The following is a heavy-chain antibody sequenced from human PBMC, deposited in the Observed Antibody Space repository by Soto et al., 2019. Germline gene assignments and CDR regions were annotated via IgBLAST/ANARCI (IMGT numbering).Heavy chain of an antibody. Sequence: ETLSLTCTVSGGSISSPYWSWIRQPPGKGLEWIGYIYYSGSTNYNPSLKSRVTISVDTPKNQFTLNLNFVTAADTSMYYCARGDSYYQYMVVWGKGTTVTVSS. D-gene: IGHD3-10*01. J-gene: IGHJ6*03. CDR3: ARGDSYYQYMVV. CDR2: IYYSGST. CDR1: GGSISSPY. V-gene: IGHV4-59*08.